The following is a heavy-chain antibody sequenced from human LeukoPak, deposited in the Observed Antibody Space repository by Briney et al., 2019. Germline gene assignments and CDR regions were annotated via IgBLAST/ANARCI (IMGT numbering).Heavy chain of an antibody. CDR3: ARAEMRLQWKEIDQ. CDR2: VDESGDS. Sequence: SETLSLTCGVHGGSLRGYHWSWIRQSPGRGLEWIGEVDESGDSNYNPSLKRRVTISIDTYENQFSLEVTSVTAADTAIYYCARAEMRLQWKEIDQWGQGTLVTVSS. V-gene: IGHV4-34*01. CDR1: GGSLRGYH. D-gene: IGHD2-15*01. J-gene: IGHJ1*01.